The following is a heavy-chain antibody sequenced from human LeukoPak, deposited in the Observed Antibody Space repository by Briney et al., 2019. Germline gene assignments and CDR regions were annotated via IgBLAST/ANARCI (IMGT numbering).Heavy chain of an antibody. CDR1: GYTFTSYG. CDR2: ISAYNGNT. D-gene: IGHD2-8*02. V-gene: IGHV1-18*01. CDR3: ARDRGGPPYRWVGPNWFDP. J-gene: IGHJ5*02. Sequence: VASVKVSCKASGYTFTSYGISWVRQAPGQGLEWMGWISAYNGNTNYAQKLQGRVTMTTDTSTSTAYMELSSLRSEDTAVYYCARDRGGPPYRWVGPNWFDPWGQGTLVTVSS.